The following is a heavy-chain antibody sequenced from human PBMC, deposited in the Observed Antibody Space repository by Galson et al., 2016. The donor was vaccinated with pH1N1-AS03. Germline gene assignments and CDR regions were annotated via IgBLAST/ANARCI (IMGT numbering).Heavy chain of an antibody. CDR3: AKGSSGWAHDAFDI. CDR2: ISVRGGIT. Sequence: SLRLSCAASGFTFRNYAMSWVRQAPGKGLAWVSGISVRGGITFYADSVKGRFTISRDNSKNTLYLQMNSLRAEDTAVYYCAKGSSGWAHDAFDIWGQGKMVTVSS. CDR1: GFTFRNYA. D-gene: IGHD6-19*01. V-gene: IGHV3-23*01. J-gene: IGHJ3*02.